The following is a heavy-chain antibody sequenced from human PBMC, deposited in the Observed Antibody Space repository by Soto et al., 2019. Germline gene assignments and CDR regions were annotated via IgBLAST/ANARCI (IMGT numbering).Heavy chain of an antibody. V-gene: IGHV3-23*01. CDR3: AKSSYYYDSSGGYYFDY. CDR1: GFTFSSYA. Sequence: PWGSLRLSCAASGFTFSSYAMSWVRQAPGKGLEWVSAISGSGGSTYYADSVKGRFTISRDNSKNTLYLQMNSLRAEDTAVYYCAKSSYYYDSSGGYYFDYWGQGTLVTVSS. J-gene: IGHJ4*02. D-gene: IGHD3-22*01. CDR2: ISGSGGST.